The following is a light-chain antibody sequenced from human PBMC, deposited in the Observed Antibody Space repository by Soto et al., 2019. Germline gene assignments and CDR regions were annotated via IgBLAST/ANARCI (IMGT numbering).Light chain of an antibody. CDR1: SSDVGNYNY. CDR3: NSYTSISTYV. J-gene: IGLJ1*01. V-gene: IGLV2-14*01. CDR2: KVT. Sequence: QSVLTQPASVSGSPGQSITISCTGTSSDVGNYNYVSWYQQYPGEAPKLIIYKVTNRPSGVTHRFSGSKSGNTASLTISGLQAEDEAHYHSNSYTSISTYVFGTGTKLTVL.